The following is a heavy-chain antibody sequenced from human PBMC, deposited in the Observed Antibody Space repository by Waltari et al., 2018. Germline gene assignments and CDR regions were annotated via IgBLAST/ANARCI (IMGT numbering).Heavy chain of an antibody. Sequence: QVQLAQSGAEVKKPGASVKVSCKASGYTFNNCDFNWVRQASGQGLEWLGRINPNSGGTNYAQKFQGRVTMTRDTSISTAYMELSRRRSDDTAVYYCARVQFLAAGFFDYWGQGTLVTVSS. D-gene: IGHD6-13*01. J-gene: IGHJ4*02. CDR1: GYTFNNCD. CDR3: ARVQFLAAGFFDY. CDR2: INPNSGGT. V-gene: IGHV1-2*06.